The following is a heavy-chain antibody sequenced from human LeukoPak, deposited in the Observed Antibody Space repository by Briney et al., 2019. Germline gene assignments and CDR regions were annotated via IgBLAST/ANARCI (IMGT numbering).Heavy chain of an antibody. CDR2: ITGNGDNT. CDR1: GFTFSNYP. D-gene: IGHD3-10*01. Sequence: GGSLRLSCSASGFTFSNYPMNWVRQAPGKGLEYVSAITGNGDNTDYADSVKGRFTISRDNSKNTLYLQMSSLRADDTAVYYCVKKYGSGSHYDYWGQGTLVTVSS. J-gene: IGHJ4*02. CDR3: VKKYGSGSHYDY. V-gene: IGHV3-64D*06.